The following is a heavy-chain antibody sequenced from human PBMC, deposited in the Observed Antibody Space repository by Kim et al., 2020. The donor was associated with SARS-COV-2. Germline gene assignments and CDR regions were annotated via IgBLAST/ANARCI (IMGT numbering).Heavy chain of an antibody. Sequence: ASVKVSCKASGYTFTSYYMHWVRQAPGQGLEWMGIINPSGGSTSYAQKFQGRVTMTRDTSTSTVYMELSSLRSEDTAVYYCARDREVGATNYYYYYGMDVWGQGTTVTVSS. CDR2: INPSGGST. V-gene: IGHV1-46*01. D-gene: IGHD1-26*01. CDR3: ARDREVGATNYYYYYGMDV. J-gene: IGHJ6*02. CDR1: GYTFTSYY.